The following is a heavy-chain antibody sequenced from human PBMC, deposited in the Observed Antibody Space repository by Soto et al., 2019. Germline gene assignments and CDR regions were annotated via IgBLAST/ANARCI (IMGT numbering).Heavy chain of an antibody. J-gene: IGHJ4*02. V-gene: IGHV3-64*02. CDR2: ISSNGGST. CDR1: GFTFSSYA. D-gene: IGHD5-18*01. Sequence: GGSLRLSCAASGFTFSSYAMHWVRQAPGKGLEYVSAISSNGGSTYYADSVKGRFTISRDNSKNTLYLQMGSLRAEDMAVYYCARVKRGYSYGSFAYWGQATLVTVSS. CDR3: ARVKRGYSYGSFAY.